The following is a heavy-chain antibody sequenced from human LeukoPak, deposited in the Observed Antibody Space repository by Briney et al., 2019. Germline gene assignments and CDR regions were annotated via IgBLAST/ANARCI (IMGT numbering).Heavy chain of an antibody. CDR1: GYTFTDYY. V-gene: IGHV1-2*02. Sequence: ASVKVSCKASGYTFTDYYMHWVRQAPGQGLEWMGWISPNSGGTNYAQKFQGRVTMTRDTSISTAYMEVSRVRDDDTAVYYCARSHDSGDPYYFDSWGQGTLVTVSS. CDR3: ARSHDSGDPYYFDS. CDR2: ISPNSGGT. D-gene: IGHD4-17*01. J-gene: IGHJ4*02.